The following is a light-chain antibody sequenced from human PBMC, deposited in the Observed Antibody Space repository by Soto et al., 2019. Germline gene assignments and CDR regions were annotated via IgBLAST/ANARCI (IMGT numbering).Light chain of an antibody. V-gene: IGKV3-20*01. CDR1: QSVSSSY. Sequence: EIVLTQSPGTLSLSPGERATLSCRASQSVSSSYLAWYQQKPGQAPRLLIYGASSRATGIPDRFSGSGSGTDVNLTISRLEPADFAVYYFHKYDSSPLTFGGGTKVEIK. J-gene: IGKJ4*01. CDR2: GAS. CDR3: HKYDSSPLT.